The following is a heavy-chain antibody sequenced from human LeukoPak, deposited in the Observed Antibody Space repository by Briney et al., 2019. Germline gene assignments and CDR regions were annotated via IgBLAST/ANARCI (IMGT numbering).Heavy chain of an antibody. D-gene: IGHD2-2*01. J-gene: IGHJ3*02. Sequence: GSLRLSCAASGFTFSSYAMSWVRQAPGKGLEWVSAISGSGGSTYYADSVKGRFTISRDNSKNTLYLQMNSLRAEDTAVYYCAKSVVPAAIDPDAFDIWGQGTMVTVSS. V-gene: IGHV3-23*01. CDR1: GFTFSSYA. CDR2: ISGSGGST. CDR3: AKSVVPAAIDPDAFDI.